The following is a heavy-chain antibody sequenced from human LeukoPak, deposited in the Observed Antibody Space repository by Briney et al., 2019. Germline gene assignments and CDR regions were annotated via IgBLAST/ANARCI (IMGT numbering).Heavy chain of an antibody. CDR3: ARAGPPNDSGDYNAYFDY. CDR1: GFTFSSYG. J-gene: IGHJ4*02. CDR2: ISYDGTKK. V-gene: IGHV3-30*03. Sequence: QTGGSLRLSCAASGFTFSSYGMHWVRQAPGKGLEWVAVISYDGTKKYYADSVKGRFTISRDNSKNTLYLQMNSLRAEDTAVYYCARAGPPNDSGDYNAYFDYWGQGTLVTVSS. D-gene: IGHD4-17*01.